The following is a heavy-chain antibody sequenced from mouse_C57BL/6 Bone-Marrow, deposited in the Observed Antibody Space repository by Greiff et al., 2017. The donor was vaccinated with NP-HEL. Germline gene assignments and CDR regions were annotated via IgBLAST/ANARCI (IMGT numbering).Heavy chain of an antibody. D-gene: IGHD1-1*01. CDR1: GYSITSGYY. J-gene: IGHJ2*01. CDR2: ISYDGSN. V-gene: IGHV3-6*01. Sequence: VQLKQSGPGLVKPSQSLSLTCSVTGYSITSGYYWNWIRQFPGNKLEWMGYISYDGSNNYNPSLKNRISITRDTSKNQFFLKLNSVTTEDTATYYCARRGATVVAPYFDYWGQGTTLTVSS. CDR3: ARRGATVVAPYFDY.